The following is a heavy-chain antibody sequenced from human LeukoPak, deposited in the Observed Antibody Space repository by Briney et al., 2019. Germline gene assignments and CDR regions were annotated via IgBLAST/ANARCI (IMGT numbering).Heavy chain of an antibody. CDR3: ARDNRNYYFYMDV. CDR2: IKQDGSEK. V-gene: IGHV3-7*01. CDR1: GFPFSSYW. Sequence: QTGGSLRLSCAASGFPFSSYWMTWVRQAPGKGLEGVANIKQDGSEKYYVDSVKGRFTISRDNAKNSLYLQMNSLRAEDTAVFYCARDNRNYYFYMDVWGKGATVTVSS. D-gene: IGHD2/OR15-2a*01. J-gene: IGHJ6*03.